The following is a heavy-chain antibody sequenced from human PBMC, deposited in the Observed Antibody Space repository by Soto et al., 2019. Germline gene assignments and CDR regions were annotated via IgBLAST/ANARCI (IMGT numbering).Heavy chain of an antibody. CDR2: IYHSGST. D-gene: IGHD3-10*01. CDR1: GNSISSGYY. Sequence: SETLSLTCAVSGNSISSGYYWDWIRQPPGKGLEWIGSIYHSGSTYYNPSLKSRVTISVDTSKNQFSLKLSSVTAADTAVYYCAREGGSGSYSLGYWGQGTLVTVSS. V-gene: IGHV4-38-2*02. CDR3: AREGGSGSYSLGY. J-gene: IGHJ4*02.